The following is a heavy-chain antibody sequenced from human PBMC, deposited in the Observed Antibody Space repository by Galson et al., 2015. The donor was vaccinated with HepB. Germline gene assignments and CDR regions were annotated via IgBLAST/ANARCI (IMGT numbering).Heavy chain of an antibody. V-gene: IGHV1-3*01. Sequence: SVKVSCKASGYTFTSYAMHRVRQAPGQRLEWMGWINAGNGNTKYSQKFQGRVTITRDTSASTAYMELSSLRSEDTAVYYCAATVTTGWYYYYMDVWGKGTTVTVSS. CDR3: AATVTTGWYYYYMDV. J-gene: IGHJ6*03. D-gene: IGHD4-11*01. CDR1: GYTFTSYA. CDR2: INAGNGNT.